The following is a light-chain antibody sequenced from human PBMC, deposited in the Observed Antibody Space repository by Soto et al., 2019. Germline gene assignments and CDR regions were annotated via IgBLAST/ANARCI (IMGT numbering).Light chain of an antibody. Sequence: QSVLTQPASVSGSPGQSITISCTGTSSDVGGYNYVSWYQQHPGKAPKLMIYEVSNRPSGVSNRFSGSKSGNTASLTISGLQAEDEADYYCSSYPGSSTLVFGGGTKLTVL. V-gene: IGLV2-14*01. CDR1: SSDVGGYNY. J-gene: IGLJ3*02. CDR2: EVS. CDR3: SSYPGSSTLV.